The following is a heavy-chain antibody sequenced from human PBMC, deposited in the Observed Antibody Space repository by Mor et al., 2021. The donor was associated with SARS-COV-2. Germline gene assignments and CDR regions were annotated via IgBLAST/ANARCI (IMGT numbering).Heavy chain of an antibody. D-gene: IGHD6-19*01. V-gene: IGHV4-59*01. J-gene: IGHJ4*02. Sequence: NPSLKSRVTISLDTSKNQFSLKLSSVTAADTAVYYCARLYPGIAVAGDVWGQGTLVTVSS. CDR3: ARLYPGIAVAGDV.